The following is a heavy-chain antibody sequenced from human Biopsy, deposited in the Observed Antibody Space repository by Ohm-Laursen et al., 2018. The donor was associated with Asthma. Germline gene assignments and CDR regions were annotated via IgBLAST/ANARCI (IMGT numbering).Heavy chain of an antibody. J-gene: IGHJ4*02. CDR3: ARGPEYVRSSGALGY. Sequence: ASVKVSCKASGGTFSSNSINWVRQAPGQGLEWMGRIIPIFGPTNYAQKFQGRVTISADDSTGTAYMELSSLSSEDTALYYCARGPEYVRSSGALGYWGQGTLVTVSS. CDR2: IIPIFGPT. V-gene: IGHV1-69*13. D-gene: IGHD2-2*01. CDR1: GGTFSSNS.